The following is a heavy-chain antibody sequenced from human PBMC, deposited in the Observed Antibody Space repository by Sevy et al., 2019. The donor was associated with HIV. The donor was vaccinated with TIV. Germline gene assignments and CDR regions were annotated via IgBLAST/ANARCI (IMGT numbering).Heavy chain of an antibody. CDR1: GFTFSSYA. Sequence: GGSLRLSCAASGFTFSSYAMSWVRQAPGKGLEWVSAISGSGGGTYYGDSVKGRFTISRDNSKNTLYLQMNSLRAEDTAVYYGAKGYDSGGYYWVSGSSDFDYWGQGTLVTVSS. CDR2: ISGSGGGT. D-gene: IGHD3-22*01. V-gene: IGHV3-23*01. CDR3: AKGYDSGGYYWVSGSSDFDY. J-gene: IGHJ4*02.